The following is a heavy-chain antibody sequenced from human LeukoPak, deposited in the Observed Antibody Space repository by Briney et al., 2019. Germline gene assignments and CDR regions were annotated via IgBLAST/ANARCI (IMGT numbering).Heavy chain of an antibody. CDR2: ISAYNGNT. D-gene: IGHD1-26*01. CDR1: GYIFTSYG. Sequence: ASVKVSCKASGYIFTSYGISWVRQAPGQGLEWMGWISAYNGNTNYAQKLQGRVTMTTDTTTSTAYMELRSLTSDDTAVFYCARMSGSFSHLLDYWGQGTLVTVSS. V-gene: IGHV1-18*01. J-gene: IGHJ4*02. CDR3: ARMSGSFSHLLDY.